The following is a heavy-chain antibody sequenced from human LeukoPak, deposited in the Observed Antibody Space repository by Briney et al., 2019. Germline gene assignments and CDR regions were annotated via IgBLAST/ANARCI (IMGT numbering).Heavy chain of an antibody. Sequence: GGSLRLSCAASGFTFSNYGMSWVRQAPGKGLEWVSTFSVRSGASTYYADSVKGRFSISRDNSKNTLYLQMNSLRAEDTALYYCAKDTGYYYDSSNYWVWGQGTLVTVSS. CDR1: GFTFSNYG. J-gene: IGHJ4*02. V-gene: IGHV3-23*01. CDR2: FSVRSGAST. CDR3: AKDTGYYYDSSNYWV. D-gene: IGHD3-22*01.